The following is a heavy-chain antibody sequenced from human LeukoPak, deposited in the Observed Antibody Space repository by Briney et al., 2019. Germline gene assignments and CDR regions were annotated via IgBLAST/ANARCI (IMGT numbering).Heavy chain of an antibody. CDR1: GYSFTSYY. Sequence: ASVNVSCKASGYSFTSYYIHWVRQAPGQGLEYMGIIRPSGSTAYAQNYAQKFQGRVTMTRDTSTSAVYMELSSLRSEDTAVYYCAREGPETYYFDFWGQGTLVTVSS. CDR2: IRPSGSTAYA. D-gene: IGHD5-24*01. CDR3: AREGPETYYFDF. J-gene: IGHJ4*02. V-gene: IGHV1-46*01.